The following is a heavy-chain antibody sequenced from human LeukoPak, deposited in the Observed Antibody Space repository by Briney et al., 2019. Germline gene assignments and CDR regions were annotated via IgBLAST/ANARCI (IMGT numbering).Heavy chain of an antibody. J-gene: IGHJ4*02. Sequence: PETLSLTCTVSGGSISTYFWSWIRQPPGKRLEWIGHVYFSGSTNYNPSLESRVTISVDTSKNQFSLTLSSVTAADTAVYYCARHKSSGSYPLDYWGQGILVTVSS. V-gene: IGHV4-59*08. D-gene: IGHD3-22*01. CDR1: GGSISTYF. CDR2: VYFSGST. CDR3: ARHKSSGSYPLDY.